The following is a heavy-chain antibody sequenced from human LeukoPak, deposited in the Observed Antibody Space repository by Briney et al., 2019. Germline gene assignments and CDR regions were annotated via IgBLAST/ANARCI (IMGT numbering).Heavy chain of an antibody. Sequence: GGSLRLSCAASGFTFSSYSMHWVRQAPGKGLEWVAVISYDGSNKYYADSVKGRFTISRDNSKNTLYLQMNSLRAEDTAVYYCASQSGSYSFEDYWGQGTLVTVSS. D-gene: IGHD1-26*01. V-gene: IGHV3-30*03. CDR2: ISYDGSNK. CDR3: ASQSGSYSFEDY. CDR1: GFTFSSYS. J-gene: IGHJ4*02.